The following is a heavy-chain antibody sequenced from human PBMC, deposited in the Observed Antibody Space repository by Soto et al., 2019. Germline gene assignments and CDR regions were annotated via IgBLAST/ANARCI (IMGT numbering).Heavy chain of an antibody. D-gene: IGHD1-26*01. CDR2: IDPAGGST. Sequence: QVQLVQSGAEVKEPGASVKASCKASGYTFTTYYIHWVRQAPGQGLEWMGMIDPAGGSTSYAQKFQGRVTMTGDTSTSTDYMELSSLRSEDTAVYYCARNVNSGLDYWGQGTMVTISS. CDR1: GYTFTTYY. J-gene: IGHJ4*02. CDR3: ARNVNSGLDY. V-gene: IGHV1-46*01.